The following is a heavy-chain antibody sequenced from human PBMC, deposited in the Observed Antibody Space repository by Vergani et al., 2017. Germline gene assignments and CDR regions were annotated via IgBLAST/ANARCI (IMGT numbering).Heavy chain of an antibody. CDR1: GFTFSSHG. Sequence: QVQLVESEGGVVQPGRSLTLFCVASGFTFSSHGMHWVRQAPGKGLEWVAVIWYDGSNKYYGDSVEGRFTISRDNSKNTLYLQMNSLRVEDTAVYYCARWGNEKRLDSWGQGTLVTVSS. J-gene: IGHJ5*01. D-gene: IGHD1-1*01. V-gene: IGHV3-33*01. CDR2: IWYDGSNK. CDR3: ARWGNEKRLDS.